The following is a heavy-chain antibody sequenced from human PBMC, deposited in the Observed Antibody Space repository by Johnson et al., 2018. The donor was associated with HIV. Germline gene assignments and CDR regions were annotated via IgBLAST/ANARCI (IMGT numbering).Heavy chain of an antibody. V-gene: IGHV3-7*01. CDR3: ARGLVVPA. CDR1: GFTLSSYW. CDR2: IKQDGSEK. J-gene: IGHJ3*01. Sequence: VQLVESGGGLVQSGGSLRLSCAASGFTLSSYWMSWVRQAPGKGLEWVANIKQDGSEKYYVDSAKGRFTISRDNAKNSLYLQMNSLRAEDTAVYYCARGLVVPAWGQGTTVTVSS. D-gene: IGHD2-2*01.